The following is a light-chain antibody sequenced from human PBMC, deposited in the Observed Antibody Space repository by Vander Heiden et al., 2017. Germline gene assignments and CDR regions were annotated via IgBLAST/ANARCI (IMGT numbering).Light chain of an antibody. V-gene: IGKV4-1*01. Sequence: DIVMTQSQDSLAVSLGERATINCKSSQSVLYSSNNKNYLAWYQQKPGQPPKLLIYWASTRESGVPDRFSGSGSGTDFTLTISSLQAEDVAVYYCQQDDSTPRTVGQGTKVEIK. CDR2: WAS. J-gene: IGKJ1*01. CDR1: QSVLYSSNNKNY. CDR3: QQDDSTPRT.